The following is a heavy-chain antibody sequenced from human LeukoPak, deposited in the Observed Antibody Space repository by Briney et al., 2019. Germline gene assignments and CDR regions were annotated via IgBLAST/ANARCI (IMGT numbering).Heavy chain of an antibody. Sequence: KPSETLSLTCTVSGGSISSYYWSWIRQPPGKGLEWIGYIYYSGSTNYNPSLKSRVNISVDTSKNQFSLKLSSVTAADTAVYYCARGEYYDSSSPLYYFDYWGQGTLVTVSS. J-gene: IGHJ4*02. CDR3: ARGEYYDSSSPLYYFDY. D-gene: IGHD3-22*01. CDR1: GGSISSYY. CDR2: IYYSGST. V-gene: IGHV4-59*01.